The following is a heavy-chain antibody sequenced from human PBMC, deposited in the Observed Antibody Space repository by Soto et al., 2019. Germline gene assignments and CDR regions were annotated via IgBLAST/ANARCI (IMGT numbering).Heavy chain of an antibody. CDR1: GGSISGYY. D-gene: IGHD3-10*01. J-gene: IGHJ4*02. V-gene: IGHV4-59*01. CDR2: IYYSGTT. Sequence: SETLSLTCTVSGGSISGYYWIWILQPPGKGLEWIGYIYYSGTTSYNPSLNSRVTMSVDTSKNQFSLKVNSVTAADTAVYYCARESYYGSGATVVAYWGQGTLVTAPQ. CDR3: ARESYYGSGATVVAY.